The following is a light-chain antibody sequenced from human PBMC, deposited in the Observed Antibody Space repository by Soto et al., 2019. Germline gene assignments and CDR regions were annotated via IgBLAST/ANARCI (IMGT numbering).Light chain of an antibody. CDR1: SSDVGSYDV. V-gene: IGLV2-23*02. CDR3: CSYAGSTTFWV. Sequence: QSVLTQPASVSGSPGQSITISCAGTSSDVGSYDVVSWYQQHTGKAPQLIIYEVAQRPSGVSDRFSGSKSGSTASLTISGLQAEDEAHYFCCSYAGSTTFWVFGGGTQLTVL. CDR2: EVA. J-gene: IGLJ3*02.